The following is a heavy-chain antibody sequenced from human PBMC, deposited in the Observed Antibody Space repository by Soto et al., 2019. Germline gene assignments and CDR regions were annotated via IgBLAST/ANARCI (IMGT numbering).Heavy chain of an antibody. Sequence: QVQLQESGPGLVKPSETLSLTCTVSGEYISNHHWNWIRQPLGKGLEWIAYIYYGGRTDYNPSLKSRVTISIDTSKNQFSLKLNSVAAADTAMYYCAREVTTPRGRLDPWGQGTLVTVSS. CDR1: GEYISNHH. D-gene: IGHD2-21*02. V-gene: IGHV4-59*11. CDR2: IYYGGRT. J-gene: IGHJ5*02. CDR3: AREVTTPRGRLDP.